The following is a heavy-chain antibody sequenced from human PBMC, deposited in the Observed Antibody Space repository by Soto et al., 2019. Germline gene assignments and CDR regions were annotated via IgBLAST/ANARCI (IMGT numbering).Heavy chain of an antibody. Sequence: EVQLVESGGGLVQPGRSLRLSCAASGFTIDDYAMNWVRQAPGKGLAWVSSISSNSSNIVYADSVKGRFTISRDNAKNSLYLHMSCLRAEDTAFYYWAKGHTSSVFSYFDLWGRGVLVTVSS. V-gene: IGHV3-9*01. D-gene: IGHD3-16*01. CDR3: AKGHTSSVFSYFDL. J-gene: IGHJ2*01. CDR2: ISSNSSNI. CDR1: GFTIDDYA.